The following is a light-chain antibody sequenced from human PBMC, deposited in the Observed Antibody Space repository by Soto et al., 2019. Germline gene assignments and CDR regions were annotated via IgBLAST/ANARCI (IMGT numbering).Light chain of an antibody. J-gene: IGKJ4*01. CDR3: QQYDSWPPFT. Sequence: DIQMTQSPSSLSASVGDRVTISCRASQGISNCLAWYQQKPGKVPKRLIYAASTLQSGVPSRFSGSGAGTDFTLTISSLQPEDVAVYYCQQYDSWPPFTFGGGTKVDIK. CDR1: QGISNC. V-gene: IGKV1-27*01. CDR2: AAS.